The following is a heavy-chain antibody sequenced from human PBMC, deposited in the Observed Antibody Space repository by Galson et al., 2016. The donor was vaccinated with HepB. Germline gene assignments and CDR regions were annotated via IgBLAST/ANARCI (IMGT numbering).Heavy chain of an antibody. Sequence: SLRLSCAGSGFDFNDSSIHWVRQSPGKGLEWVAGVSFDGRNTYYAGSVKGRFIISRDSSKKTVYLQMNSLRSKDTAVYYCTRAAAGRTATTTLAWGQGLRVTVSP. CDR3: TRAAAGRTATTTLA. D-gene: IGHD4-17*01. V-gene: IGHV3-30-3*01. CDR1: GFDFNDSS. CDR2: VSFDGRNT. J-gene: IGHJ5*02.